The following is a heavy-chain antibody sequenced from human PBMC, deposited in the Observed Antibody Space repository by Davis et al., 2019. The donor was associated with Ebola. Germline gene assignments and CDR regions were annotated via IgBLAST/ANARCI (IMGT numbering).Heavy chain of an antibody. CDR3: ARELAHCSGGSCYSGWFDP. Sequence: SETLSLTCAVYGGSFSAYYWSWIRQPPGKGLEWIGEVIHSGRTNYSPSLKSRVTISVDTSKNQFSLKLSSVTAADTAVYYCARELAHCSGGSCYSGWFDPWGQGTLVTVSS. CDR1: GGSFSAYY. D-gene: IGHD2-15*01. V-gene: IGHV4-34*12. CDR2: VIHSGRT. J-gene: IGHJ5*02.